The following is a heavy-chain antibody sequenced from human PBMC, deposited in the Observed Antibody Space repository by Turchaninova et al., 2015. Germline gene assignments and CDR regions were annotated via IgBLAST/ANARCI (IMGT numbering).Heavy chain of an antibody. D-gene: IGHD1-20*01. CDR3: ARGGVNWTYDY. CDR2: IYYSGTT. CDR1: GGSVSNYY. Sequence: QVQLQESGPGLVEPSETLSLTCTVSGGSVSNYYWSWSRQPPGKGLECIGYIYYSGTTNYNPSLKSRVTISIDTSKNQFSLNLSSVTAADTAVYYCARGGVNWTYDYWGQGTLVTVSS. V-gene: IGHV4-59*02. J-gene: IGHJ4*02.